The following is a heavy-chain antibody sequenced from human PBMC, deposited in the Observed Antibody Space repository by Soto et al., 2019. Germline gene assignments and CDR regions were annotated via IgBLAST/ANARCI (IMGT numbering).Heavy chain of an antibody. CDR3: ARGLSGYSGYPPYYFDY. D-gene: IGHD5-12*01. CDR2: IKQDGSEK. Sequence: GGSLRLSCAASGFTFSSYWMSWVRQAPGKGLEWVANIKQDGSEKYYVDSVKGRFTISRDNAKNSLYLQMNSLRAEDTAVYYCARGLSGYSGYPPYYFDYWGQGTLVTVSS. CDR1: GFTFSSYW. V-gene: IGHV3-7*03. J-gene: IGHJ4*02.